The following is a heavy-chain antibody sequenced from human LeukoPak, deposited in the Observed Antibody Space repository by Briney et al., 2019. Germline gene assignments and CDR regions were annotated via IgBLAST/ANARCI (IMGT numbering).Heavy chain of an antibody. Sequence: SETLSLTCAVYGGSFSGYYWSWIRQPPGKGLEWIGEINHSGSTNYNPSLKSRVTISVDTSKNQFSLKLSSVTAADTAVYYCARGMYGGNSRRYYFDYWGQGTLVTVSS. CDR2: INHSGST. D-gene: IGHD4-23*01. CDR3: ARGMYGGNSRRYYFDY. J-gene: IGHJ4*02. CDR1: GGSFSGYY. V-gene: IGHV4-34*01.